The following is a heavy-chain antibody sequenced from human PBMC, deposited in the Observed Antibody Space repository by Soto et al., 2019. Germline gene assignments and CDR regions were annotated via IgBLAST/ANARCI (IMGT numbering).Heavy chain of an antibody. Sequence: EVQLVESGGGLVQPGGSLRLSCAASGFTFSNAWMSWVRQAPGKGLEWVGRIKSKTDGGTTDYAAPVKGRFTISRDDSKNTLYLQMNSLKTEDTAVYYCTTDGEGRGYSYGKSQLLDYWGQGTLVTVSS. CDR2: IKSKTDGGTT. CDR1: GFTFSNAW. D-gene: IGHD5-18*01. CDR3: TTDGEGRGYSYGKSQLLDY. J-gene: IGHJ4*02. V-gene: IGHV3-15*01.